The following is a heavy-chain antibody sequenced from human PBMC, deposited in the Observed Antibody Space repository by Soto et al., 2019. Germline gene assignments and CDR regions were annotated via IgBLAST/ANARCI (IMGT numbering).Heavy chain of an antibody. CDR2: TIPMFATA. CDR1: GGSFSNYI. V-gene: IGHV1-69*01. D-gene: IGHD6-19*01. CDR3: ARGLFGQQWLVGFDT. J-gene: IGHJ4*02. Sequence: QVHLVQSGAEVKKPGSSVKVSCKASGGSFSNYIFAWVRQAPGQGLEWMGGTIPMFATAQYAQKLQGRVTITADESTSTVYMDLTSLTSDYTAVYYCARGLFGQQWLVGFDTLGQGTLVTVSS.